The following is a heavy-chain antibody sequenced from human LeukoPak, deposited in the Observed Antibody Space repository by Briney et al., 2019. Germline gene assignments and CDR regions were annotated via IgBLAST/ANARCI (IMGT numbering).Heavy chain of an antibody. Sequence: ASVRVSCKASGFALYKYNIVWVRQAPGQGLEWVGWITAFNGNTNYAQKVQGRVTMTTDTSTSTSYMELRNLRSDDTAMYYCARDTYGYKFSMDVWGKGTTVIISS. CDR2: ITAFNGNT. CDR1: GFALYKYN. CDR3: ARDTYGYKFSMDV. J-gene: IGHJ6*03. V-gene: IGHV1-18*04. D-gene: IGHD5-24*01.